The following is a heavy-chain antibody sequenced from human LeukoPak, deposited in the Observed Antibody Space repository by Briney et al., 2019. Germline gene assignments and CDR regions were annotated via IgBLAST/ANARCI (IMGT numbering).Heavy chain of an antibody. D-gene: IGHD6-13*01. J-gene: IGHJ4*02. CDR2: ISGSGGIT. CDR1: GFTFSSYG. V-gene: IGHV3-23*01. Sequence: GGSLRLSCEASGFTFSSYGMSWVRQAPGKGLEWVSGISGSGGITYYADSVKGRFTISRDNSKNTLYLRMNSLRAEDTAVYYCARDIVDSSSWYYFDYWGQGTLVTVSS. CDR3: ARDIVDSSSWYYFDY.